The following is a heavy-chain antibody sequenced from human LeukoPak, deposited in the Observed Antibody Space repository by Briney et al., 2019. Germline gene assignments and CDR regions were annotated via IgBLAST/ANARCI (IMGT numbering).Heavy chain of an antibody. CDR3: ATPHRITMVRGVVGASDI. CDR2: ISGSGGST. V-gene: IGHV3-23*01. CDR1: GFTFSSYA. Sequence: GGSLRLSCAASGFTFSSYAMSWVRQAPGKGLEWVSAISGSGGSTYYADSVKGRFTISRDNSKNTLYLQMNSPRAEDTAVYYCATPHRITMVRGVVGASDIWGQGTMVTVSS. J-gene: IGHJ3*02. D-gene: IGHD3-10*01.